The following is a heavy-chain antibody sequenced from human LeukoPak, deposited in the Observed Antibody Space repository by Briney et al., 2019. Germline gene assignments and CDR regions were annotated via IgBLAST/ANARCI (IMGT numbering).Heavy chain of an antibody. J-gene: IGHJ6*03. CDR3: ARAQSYYMDV. CDR1: GFTFSSYG. Sequence: GGSLRLSCAAYGFTFSSYGMNWVRQAPGKGLEWVSAIFASGGSTYYADSVKGRFTISRDNAKNTLYLQMNSLRAEDTAVYYCARAQSYYMDVWGKGTTVTVSS. CDR2: IFASGGST. V-gene: IGHV3-23*01.